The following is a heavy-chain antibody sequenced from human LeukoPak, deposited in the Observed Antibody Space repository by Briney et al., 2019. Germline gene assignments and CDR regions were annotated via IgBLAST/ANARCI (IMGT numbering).Heavy chain of an antibody. Sequence: GASVKVSCKTSGYTFTTYYIHWVRRAPGQGLEWMGSIYCSDGSTIYGQEFQGRVTITRDTSTSTVYMDLSGLRSEDTAVYYCARDWELTYWGQGTLVTVSS. J-gene: IGHJ4*02. CDR2: IYCSDGST. D-gene: IGHD1-7*01. CDR1: GYTFTTYY. V-gene: IGHV1-46*01. CDR3: ARDWELTY.